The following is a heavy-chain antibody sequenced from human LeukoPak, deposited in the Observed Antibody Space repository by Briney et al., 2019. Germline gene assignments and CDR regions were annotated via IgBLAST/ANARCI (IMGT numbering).Heavy chain of an antibody. CDR3: VRGSIY. CDR2: IRSSSSTI. Sequence: GGSLRLSCAASGFTFSSYSMNWVRQAPGKGLEWVSYIRSSSSTIYYADSVKGRFTISRDNAKNSLYLQMNSLRAEDTAVYYCVRGSIYWGQGTLVTVSS. V-gene: IGHV3-48*04. CDR1: GFTFSSYS. J-gene: IGHJ4*02.